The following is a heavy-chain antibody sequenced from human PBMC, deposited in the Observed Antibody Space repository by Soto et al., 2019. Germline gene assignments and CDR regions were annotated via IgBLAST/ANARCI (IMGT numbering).Heavy chain of an antibody. CDR2: IIPILGIA. D-gene: IGHD2-2*01. Sequence: QVQLVQSGAEVKKPGSSVKVSCKASGGTFSRYTISWVRQAPGQGLEWMGRIIPILGIANYAQKFQGRVTITADKATSTAYMELSSLRSEDTAVYYCARRGYCSSTSCDDYWGQGTLVTVSS. CDR1: GGTFSRYT. V-gene: IGHV1-69*02. J-gene: IGHJ4*02. CDR3: ARRGYCSSTSCDDY.